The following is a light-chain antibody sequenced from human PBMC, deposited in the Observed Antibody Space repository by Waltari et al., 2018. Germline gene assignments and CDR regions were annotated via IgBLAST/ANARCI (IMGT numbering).Light chain of an antibody. V-gene: IGLV2-14*02. Sequence: QSALTQPASVSVSPGQSITISCTGTSSDVGSNNLVSWYQQHPGQAPKLIIYEATKRTSGVSNRFSGSKSGNTASLTISGLQAEDEGDYYCCSYTNTHVVFGGGTKLTVL. J-gene: IGLJ2*01. CDR2: EAT. CDR1: SSDVGSNNL. CDR3: CSYTNTHVV.